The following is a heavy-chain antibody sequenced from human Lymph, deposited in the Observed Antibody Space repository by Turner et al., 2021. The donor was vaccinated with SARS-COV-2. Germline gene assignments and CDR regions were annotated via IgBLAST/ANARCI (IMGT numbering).Heavy chain of an antibody. Sequence: QVQLQESGPGLVKPSQTLSLTCTVPGGSINSGDYYWSWIRQPPGKGLEWIGYIYYSGSTYYNPSLKSRVTISVDTSKNQFSLKLSSVTAADTAVYYCARVVVLRRAYFDYWGQGTLVTVSS. J-gene: IGHJ4*02. D-gene: IGHD2-8*01. CDR2: IYYSGST. V-gene: IGHV4-30-4*01. CDR3: ARVVVLRRAYFDY. CDR1: GGSINSGDYY.